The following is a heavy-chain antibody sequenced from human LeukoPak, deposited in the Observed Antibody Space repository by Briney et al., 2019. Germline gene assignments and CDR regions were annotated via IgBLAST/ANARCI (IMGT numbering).Heavy chain of an antibody. Sequence: GGSLRLSCAASGFTVSSNYMRWVRQARGKGLEWVSFISIVLSTYYAPSVNRRFTISTHNSKNTLYLQMNSLRAEDTAVYYCARDSRERGYSYADYWGQGTLVTVSS. CDR1: GFTVSSNY. CDR2: ISIVLST. V-gene: IGHV3-53*04. CDR3: ARDSRERGYSYADY. J-gene: IGHJ4*02. D-gene: IGHD5-18*01.